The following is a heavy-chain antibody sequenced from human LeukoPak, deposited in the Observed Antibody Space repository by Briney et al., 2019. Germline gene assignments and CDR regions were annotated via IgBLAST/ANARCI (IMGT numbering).Heavy chain of an antibody. CDR2: VQTSGGT. D-gene: IGHD2-8*01. CDR1: GASISSGIYF. CDR3: ARALCINGICEWFDP. V-gene: IGHV4-61*02. J-gene: IGHJ5*02. Sequence: SQTLSLTCTVSGASISSGIYFWSWIRQPAGKGLERIGRVQTSGGTNYNPSLESRVTISIDTSKNQFSLTLRSVTAADTAVYYCARALCINGICEWFDPWGQGTLVTVSS.